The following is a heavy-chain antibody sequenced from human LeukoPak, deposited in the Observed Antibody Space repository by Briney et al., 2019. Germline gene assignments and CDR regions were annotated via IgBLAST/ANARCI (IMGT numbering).Heavy chain of an antibody. CDR2: ISGSGGST. CDR1: GFTFSNYA. V-gene: IGHV3-23*01. Sequence: PGGSLRLSCAASGFTFSNYAMSWVRQAPGKGLEWVSAISGSGGSTYYADSVKGRFTISRDNSKNTLYLQMNSLRAEDTAVYYCAKKGPAVYYYDSSGYRGPHWGQGTLVTVSS. CDR3: AKKGPAVYYYDSSGYRGPH. D-gene: IGHD3-22*01. J-gene: IGHJ4*02.